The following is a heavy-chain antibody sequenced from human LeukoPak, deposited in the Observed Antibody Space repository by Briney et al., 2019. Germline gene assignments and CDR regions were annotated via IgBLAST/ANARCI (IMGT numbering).Heavy chain of an antibody. V-gene: IGHV4-4*07. CDR3: ARGKVVAGTPGQNSWDS. CDR1: GGSISSYY. J-gene: IGHJ4*02. Sequence: PSETLSLTCTVSGGSISSYYWNWIRQPAGKGLEWIGRIHTSGGTNYNPSLKSRVTMSVDTSKNQFSLKLSSVTAADTAVYYCARGKVVAGTPGQNSWDSWGQGILVTVSS. D-gene: IGHD6-19*01. CDR2: IHTSGGT.